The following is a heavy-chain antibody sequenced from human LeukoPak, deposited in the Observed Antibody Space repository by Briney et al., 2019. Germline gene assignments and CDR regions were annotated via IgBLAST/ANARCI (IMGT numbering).Heavy chain of an antibody. CDR1: GFTVSSNY. Sequence: GGSLSLSCAASGFTVSSNYMSWVRQAPGKGLEWVSVIYSGGSTYYADSVKGRFTISRHNSKNTLYLQMNSLRAEDTAVYYCAREARFEAFDIWGQGTMVTVSS. CDR3: AREARFEAFDI. D-gene: IGHD5-12*01. V-gene: IGHV3-53*04. J-gene: IGHJ3*02. CDR2: IYSGGST.